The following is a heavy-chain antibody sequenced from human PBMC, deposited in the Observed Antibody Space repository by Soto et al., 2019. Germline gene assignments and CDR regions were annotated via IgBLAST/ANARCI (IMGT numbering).Heavy chain of an antibody. D-gene: IGHD3-22*01. CDR1: GFTFSSYW. CDR2: IKQDGSEK. J-gene: IGHJ4*02. CDR3: ARDPYYYDSSGYHHLRGIDY. Sequence: PGGSLRLSCAASGFTFSSYWMSWVRQAPGKGLEWVANIKQDGSEKYYVDSVKGRFTISRDNAKNSLSLQMNSLRAEDTAVYYCARDPYYYDSSGYHHLRGIDYWGQGTLVTVSS. V-gene: IGHV3-7*03.